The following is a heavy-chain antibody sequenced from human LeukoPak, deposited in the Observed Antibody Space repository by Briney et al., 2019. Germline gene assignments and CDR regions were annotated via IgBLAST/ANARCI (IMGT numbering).Heavy chain of an antibody. CDR3: ARGTTGNERCFDS. J-gene: IGHJ4*02. V-gene: IGHV4-61*02. CDR2: IYTSGST. Sequence: SETLFLTCTVSGGSISSGSYYWSWILQPAGKGLEWIGRIYTSGSTNYNPSLKSRVTISVDTSKNQFSLKLSSVTAADTAAYYCARGTTGNERCFDSWGQGTLVTVSS. CDR1: GGSISSGSYY. D-gene: IGHD1-1*01.